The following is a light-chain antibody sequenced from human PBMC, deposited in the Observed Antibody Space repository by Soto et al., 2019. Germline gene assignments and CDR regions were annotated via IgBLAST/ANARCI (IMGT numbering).Light chain of an antibody. CDR2: GNN. V-gene: IGLV1-40*01. CDR3: QSYDSSLSSYV. J-gene: IGLJ1*01. Sequence: QLVLTQPPSVSGAPGQRVTISCTGSSSNIGAGYDVHWYQQLPGTAPKLLIYGNNNRPSGVPDRFSGSKSGTSASLAITGLQAEDEADYYCQSYDSSLSSYVFGTGTSSPS. CDR1: SSNIGAGYD.